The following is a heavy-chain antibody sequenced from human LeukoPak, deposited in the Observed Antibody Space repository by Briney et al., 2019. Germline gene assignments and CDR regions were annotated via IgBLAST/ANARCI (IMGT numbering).Heavy chain of an antibody. CDR1: GGSFSGYY. V-gene: IGHV4-34*01. CDR2: INHSGST. Sequence: SETLSLTCAVYGGSFSGYYWSWIRQPPGKGLEWIGEINHSGSTNYNPSLKSRVTIPVDTAKNQFSLKLSSVTAADTAVYYCARVDIVVVPAAIGNWFDPWGQGTLVTVSS. D-gene: IGHD2-2*01. CDR3: ARVDIVVVPAAIGNWFDP. J-gene: IGHJ5*02.